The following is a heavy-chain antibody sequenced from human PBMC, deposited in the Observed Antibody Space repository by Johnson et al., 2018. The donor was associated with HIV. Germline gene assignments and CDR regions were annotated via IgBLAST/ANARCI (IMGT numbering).Heavy chain of an antibody. J-gene: IGHJ3*02. V-gene: IGHV3-30*14. CDR3: ARDRYSYGQPMHAFDI. D-gene: IGHD5-18*01. Sequence: QVQLVESGGGVVQPGRSLRLSCAASGFTFSTYAMHWVRQAPGKGLEWVAVISYDGYNKYYANSLYLQMGSLRAEDMAVYYCARDRYSYGQPMHAFDIWGQGTMVTVSS. CDR2: ISYDGYNK. CDR1: GFTFSTYA.